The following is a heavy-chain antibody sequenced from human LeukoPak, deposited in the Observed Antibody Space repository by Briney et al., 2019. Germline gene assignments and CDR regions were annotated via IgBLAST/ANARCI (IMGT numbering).Heavy chain of an antibody. Sequence: PSETLSLTCAVYGGSFSGYYWSWIRQPPGKGLEWIGEINHSGSTNYNPSLKSRVTISVDTSKNQFSLKLSSVTAADTAVYYCARAPRLGQWLAFRYYFDYWGQGTLVTVSS. CDR2: INHSGST. D-gene: IGHD6-19*01. CDR1: GGSFSGYY. CDR3: ARAPRLGQWLAFRYYFDY. J-gene: IGHJ4*02. V-gene: IGHV4-34*01.